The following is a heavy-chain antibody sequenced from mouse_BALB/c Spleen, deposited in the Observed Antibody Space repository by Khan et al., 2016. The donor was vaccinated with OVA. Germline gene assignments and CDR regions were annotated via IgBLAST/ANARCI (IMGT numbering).Heavy chain of an antibody. D-gene: IGHD2-4*01. J-gene: IGHJ3*01. CDR3: ASGKNYYDPFAY. Sequence: VQLKESGAGLVKPGASLKFSCTASGFNIKDTYMHWVKQRPEQGLEWIGSIDPASGNTKYNPYFKGKATITGDTSTNTAYLQLSSLTTEDTAVYYCASGKNYYDPFAYWGQGTLVTVSA. CDR2: IDPASGNT. CDR1: GFNIKDTY. V-gene: IGHV14-3*02.